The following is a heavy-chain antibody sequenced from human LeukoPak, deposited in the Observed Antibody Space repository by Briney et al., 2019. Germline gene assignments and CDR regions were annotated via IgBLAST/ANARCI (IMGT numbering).Heavy chain of an antibody. CDR2: IYYSGST. Sequence: SETLSLTCTVSGGSVSSGSYYWSWIRQPPGKGLEWIGYIYYSGSTNYNPSLKSRVTMSVDTSKNQFSLKLSSVTAADTAVYYCARDTQWLVEDYYYYYGMDVWGQGTTVTVSS. CDR3: ARDTQWLVEDYYYYYGMDV. CDR1: GGSVSSGSYY. V-gene: IGHV4-61*01. D-gene: IGHD6-19*01. J-gene: IGHJ6*02.